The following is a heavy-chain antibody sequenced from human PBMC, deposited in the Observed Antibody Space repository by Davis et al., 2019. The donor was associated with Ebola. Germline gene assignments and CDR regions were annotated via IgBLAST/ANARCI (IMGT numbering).Heavy chain of an antibody. Sequence: SVKVSCKASGGTFSSYAISWVRQAPGQGLEWMGGIIPIFGTANYAQKFQGRVTITADESTSTAYMELSSLRSEDTAVYYCARDLVVQGVRRWDGMDVWGQGTTVTVSS. CDR2: IIPIFGTA. CDR3: ARDLVVQGVRRWDGMDV. J-gene: IGHJ6*02. V-gene: IGHV1-69*13. CDR1: GGTFSSYA. D-gene: IGHD3-10*01.